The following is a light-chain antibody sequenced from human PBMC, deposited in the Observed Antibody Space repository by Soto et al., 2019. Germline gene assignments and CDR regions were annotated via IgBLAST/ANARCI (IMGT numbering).Light chain of an antibody. CDR1: QSVGSN. Sequence: EIVMTQSPATLSVSPGDRAALSCRASQSVGSNLAWYQQKPGQAPRLLIYGASTRATGIPARFSGSGSGTEFTLTISSLQRQANAIFFTQQYMNWPPDRTFGQGTNVEIK. V-gene: IGKV3-15*01. J-gene: IGKJ1*01. CDR2: GAS. CDR3: QQYMNWPPDRT.